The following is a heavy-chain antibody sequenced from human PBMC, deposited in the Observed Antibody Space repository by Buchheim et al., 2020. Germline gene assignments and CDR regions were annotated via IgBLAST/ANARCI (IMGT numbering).Heavy chain of an antibody. V-gene: IGHV3-48*01. Sequence: EVQLVESGGGLVQPGGSLRLSCAASGFTFSSYSMNWVRQAPGKGLEWVSYISSSSSTIYYADSVKGRFTISRDNAKNSLYLQINSLRAEDTAVYYCASTGTTGFYYYYMDVWGKGTT. CDR3: ASTGTTGFYYYYMDV. J-gene: IGHJ6*03. CDR2: ISSSSSTI. D-gene: IGHD1-7*01. CDR1: GFTFSSYS.